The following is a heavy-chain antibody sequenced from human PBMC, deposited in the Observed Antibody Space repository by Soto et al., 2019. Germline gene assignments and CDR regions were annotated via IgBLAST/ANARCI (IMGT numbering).Heavy chain of an antibody. D-gene: IGHD3-10*01. CDR1: GGSVSSESHY. Sequence: SETLSLTCTVSGGSVSSESHYWSWIRQTPGKGLEWIGYTYYTGSTNYNPSLKGRVTISADTSKNQVSLRLRSVTAADTAVYYCAADFFGSGSSHSGRYYYGMDVWGQGTTVTVSS. CDR3: AADFFGSGSSHSGRYYYGMDV. J-gene: IGHJ6*02. CDR2: TYYTGST. V-gene: IGHV4-61*01.